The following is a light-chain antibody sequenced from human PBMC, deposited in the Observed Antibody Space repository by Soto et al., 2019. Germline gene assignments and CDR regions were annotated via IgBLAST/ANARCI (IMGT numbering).Light chain of an antibody. J-gene: IGKJ2*01. Sequence: ETVLTQSPGTLSLSPGERATLSCRASQTVSSNYLAWYQQKTGQAPRLLIYSASSRATGIPDRFSGSGSGTDFTLTISRLEPEDFAVYYCQQYGSSYIFGQGTKLEIK. CDR2: SAS. V-gene: IGKV3-20*01. CDR1: QTVSSNY. CDR3: QQYGSSYI.